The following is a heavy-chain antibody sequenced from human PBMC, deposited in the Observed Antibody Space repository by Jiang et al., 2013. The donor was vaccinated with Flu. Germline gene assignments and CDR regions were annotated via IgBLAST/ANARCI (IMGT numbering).Heavy chain of an antibody. CDR3: ARERFEEVDYGDYLYAFGADY. Sequence: VSGYSISSGYYWGWIRQPPGKGLEWIRSIYHSGSTYYNPSLKSRVTISVDTSKNQFSLKLSSVTAADTAVYYCARERFEEVDYGDYLYAFGADYWGQGTLVTVSS. D-gene: IGHD4-17*01. J-gene: IGHJ4*02. V-gene: IGHV4-38-2*02. CDR1: GYSISSGYY. CDR2: IYHSGST.